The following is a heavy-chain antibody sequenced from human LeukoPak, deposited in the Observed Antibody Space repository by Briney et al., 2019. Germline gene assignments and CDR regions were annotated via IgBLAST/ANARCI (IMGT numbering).Heavy chain of an antibody. Sequence: GASVKVSCKASGYTFTSYDINWVRQATGQGLEWMGWMNPNSGNTGYAQKFQGRVTMTRNTSISTAYMELSSLRSEDTAVYYCARDIAAAGHYYYYYGMDVWGKGTTVTVSS. D-gene: IGHD6-13*01. CDR2: MNPNSGNT. V-gene: IGHV1-8*01. CDR1: GYTFTSYD. J-gene: IGHJ6*04. CDR3: ARDIAAAGHYYYYYGMDV.